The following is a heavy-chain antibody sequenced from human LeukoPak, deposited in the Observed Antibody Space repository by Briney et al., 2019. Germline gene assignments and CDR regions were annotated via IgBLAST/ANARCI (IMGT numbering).Heavy chain of an antibody. V-gene: IGHV1-18*01. CDR2: ISAYNGNT. D-gene: IGHD2-21*02. CDR1: GYTFTSYG. CDR3: ARYRIGCGGDCYSLVDY. Sequence: ASVKVSCKASGYTFTSYGTGWVRQAPGQGLERMGWISAYNGNTNYAQKLQGRVTMTTDTSTSTAYMELRSLRSDDTAVYYCARYRIGCGGDCYSLVDYWGQGTLVTVSS. J-gene: IGHJ4*02.